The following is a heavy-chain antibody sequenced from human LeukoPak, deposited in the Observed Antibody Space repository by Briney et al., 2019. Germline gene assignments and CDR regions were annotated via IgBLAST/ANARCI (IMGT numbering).Heavy chain of an antibody. CDR1: GFTFSSYA. J-gene: IGHJ4*02. Sequence: GGSLRLSCAASGFTFSSYAMNWVRQAPGKGLEWVSGISGSGGSTYYADSVKGRFTIARDNSKNMLYLQMNSLRAEDTAIYYCAKGVGAYYYDSSGYPDYWGQGTLVTVSS. CDR3: AKGVGAYYYDSSGYPDY. D-gene: IGHD3-22*01. V-gene: IGHV3-23*01. CDR2: ISGSGGST.